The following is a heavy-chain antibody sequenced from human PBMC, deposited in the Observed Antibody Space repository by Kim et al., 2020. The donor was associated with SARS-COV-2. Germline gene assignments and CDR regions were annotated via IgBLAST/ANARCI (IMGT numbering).Heavy chain of an antibody. J-gene: IGHJ4*02. D-gene: IGHD6-6*01. CDR3: ARSFTSTSYFDY. CDR2: I. Sequence: ITYADRGKGRVTISRDNAKKSVYLRMNSLRGEDTAVYYCARSFTSTSYFDYWGQGTLVTVSS. V-gene: IGHV3-11*01.